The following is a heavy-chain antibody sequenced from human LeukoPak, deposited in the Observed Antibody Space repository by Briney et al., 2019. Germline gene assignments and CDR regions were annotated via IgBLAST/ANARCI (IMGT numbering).Heavy chain of an antibody. D-gene: IGHD6-13*01. CDR3: ARGRNSFGIASSSWSHDVFDI. J-gene: IGHJ3*02. CDR2: IYSDGST. CDR1: GFTVSNNY. V-gene: IGHV3-53*01. Sequence: GGSLRLSCAASGFTVSNNYMSWVRQAPGKGLEWLSVIYSDGSTYYVDSVKGRFTISRDNSKNTLYLQMNSLRVEDTAVYYCARGRNSFGIASSSWSHDVFDIWGQGTMVTVSS.